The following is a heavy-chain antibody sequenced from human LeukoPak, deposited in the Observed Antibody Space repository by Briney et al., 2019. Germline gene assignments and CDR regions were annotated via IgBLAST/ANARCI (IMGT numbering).Heavy chain of an antibody. J-gene: IGHJ4*02. CDR3: AREKTYYYGSGTHPKPGFFDY. CDR1: GFTFSSYG. CDR2: ISGSGGST. D-gene: IGHD3-10*01. V-gene: IGHV3-23*01. Sequence: GGSLRLSCAASGFTFSSYGMSWVRQAPGKGLEWVSAISGSGGSTYYADSVKGRFTISRDNSKNTLYLQMNSLRAEDTAVYYCAREKTYYYGSGTHPKPGFFDYWGQGTLVTVSS.